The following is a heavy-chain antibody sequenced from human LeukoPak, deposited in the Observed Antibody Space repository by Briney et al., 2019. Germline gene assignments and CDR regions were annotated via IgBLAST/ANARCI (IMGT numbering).Heavy chain of an antibody. J-gene: IGHJ4*02. CDR1: GGSINSGGYY. D-gene: IGHD2/OR15-2a*01. V-gene: IGHV4-31*03. CDR3: ARGEYSLAARSDVPLFDC. Sequence: PSEALSLTCPVSGGSINSGGYYWTWIRQHPGKGLGWNGYNYYSGSPYYHPSLKSRVTKSVDTSENQFLLKTSSVTAADQAGYYCARGEYSLAARSDVPLFDCWGQGTLVTGSS. CDR2: NYYSGSP.